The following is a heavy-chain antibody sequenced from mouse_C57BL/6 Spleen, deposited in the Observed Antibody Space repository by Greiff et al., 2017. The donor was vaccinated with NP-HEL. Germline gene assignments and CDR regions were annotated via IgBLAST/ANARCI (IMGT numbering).Heavy chain of an antibody. CDR3: ARGLSGLDY. CDR2: ISNGGGST. J-gene: IGHJ4*01. V-gene: IGHV5-12*01. Sequence: EVMLVESGGGLVQPGGSLKLSCAASGFTFSDYYMYWVRQTPEKRLEWVAYISNGGGSTYYPDTVKGRFTISRDNAKNTLYLQMSRLKSEDTAMYYCARGLSGLDYWGQGTSVTVSS. CDR1: GFTFSDYY.